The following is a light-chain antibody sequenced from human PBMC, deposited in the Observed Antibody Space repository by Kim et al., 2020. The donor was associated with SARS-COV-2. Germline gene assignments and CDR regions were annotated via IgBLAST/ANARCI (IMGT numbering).Light chain of an antibody. CDR1: HSVNSY. J-gene: IGKJ1*01. CDR2: DVS. CDR3: QQRSNWPPT. V-gene: IGKV3-11*01. Sequence: EIVLTQSPATLSLSPGERATLSCRASHSVNSYLVWYQQKPGQPPRLLIYDVSNRASGIPARFSGSGSGTDFTLTISSLEPEDFAVYYGQQRSNWPPTFGQGTKVDIK.